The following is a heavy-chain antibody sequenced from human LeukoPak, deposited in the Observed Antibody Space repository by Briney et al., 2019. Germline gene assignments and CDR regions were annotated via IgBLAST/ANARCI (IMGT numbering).Heavy chain of an antibody. Sequence: ASVKVSCKASGYTFTSYDINWVRQATGQGLEWMGWMNPNSGNTGYAQKFQGRVTMTSDTSTSTVYMELSSLRSEDTAVYYCARVSMVRGFDPWGQGTLVTVSS. CDR3: ARVSMVRGFDP. CDR2: MNPNSGNT. D-gene: IGHD3-10*01. CDR1: GYTFTSYD. V-gene: IGHV1-8*01. J-gene: IGHJ5*02.